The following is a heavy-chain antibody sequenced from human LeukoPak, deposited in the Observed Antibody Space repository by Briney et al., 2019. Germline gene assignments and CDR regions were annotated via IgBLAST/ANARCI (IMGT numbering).Heavy chain of an antibody. Sequence: ASVKVSCKVSGYTLTELSMHWVRQAPGKGLEWMGGFDPEDGETIYAQKFQGRVTMTEDTSTDTAYMELSSLRSEDTAAYYCATGSLSITIFGVVITRYMDVWGKGTTVTVSS. V-gene: IGHV1-24*01. D-gene: IGHD3-3*01. CDR1: GYTLTELS. CDR2: FDPEDGET. J-gene: IGHJ6*03. CDR3: ATGSLSITIFGVVITRYMDV.